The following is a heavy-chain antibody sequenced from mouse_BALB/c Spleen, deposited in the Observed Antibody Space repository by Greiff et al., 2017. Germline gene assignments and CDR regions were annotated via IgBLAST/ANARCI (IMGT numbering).Heavy chain of an antibody. D-gene: IGHD3-2*01. J-gene: IGHJ2*01. Sequence: VQLKESGPSLVKPSQTLSLTCSVTGDSITSGYWNWIRKFPGNKLEYMGYISYSGSTYYNPSLKSRISITRDTSKNQYYLQLNSVTTEDTATYYCARWADSSGYVGYYFDYWGQGTTLTVSS. CDR3: ARWADSSGYVGYYFDY. CDR2: ISYSGST. CDR1: GDSITSGY. V-gene: IGHV3-8*02.